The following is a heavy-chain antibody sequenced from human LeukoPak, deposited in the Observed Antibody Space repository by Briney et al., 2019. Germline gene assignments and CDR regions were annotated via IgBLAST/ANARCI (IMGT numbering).Heavy chain of an antibody. D-gene: IGHD3-10*01. CDR2: IYYSGST. Sequence: SEPLSLTCTVSGGSISSSSYYWGWIRQPPGKGLEWIGSIYYSGSTYYNPSLKSRVTISVDTSKNQFSLKLSSVTAADTAVYYCARPGSGSYYSPFDYWGQGTLVTVSS. CDR1: GGSISSSSYY. V-gene: IGHV4-39*01. CDR3: ARPGSGSYYSPFDY. J-gene: IGHJ4*02.